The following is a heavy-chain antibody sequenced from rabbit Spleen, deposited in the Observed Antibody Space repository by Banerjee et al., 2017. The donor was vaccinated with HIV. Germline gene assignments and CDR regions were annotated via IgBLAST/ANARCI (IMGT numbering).Heavy chain of an antibody. D-gene: IGHD1-1*01. V-gene: IGHV1S40*01. CDR3: ARDTATSFSTYGMDL. Sequence: QSLEESGGDLVKPGASLTLTCTASGFSFSSSQWICWVRQAPGKGLEWIACIYTGSGNTYYASWAKGRFTISKASSTTVTLQMTSLMAADTATYFCARDTATSFSTYGMDLWGPGTLVTVS. J-gene: IGHJ6*01. CDR2: IYTGSGNT. CDR1: GFSFSSSQW.